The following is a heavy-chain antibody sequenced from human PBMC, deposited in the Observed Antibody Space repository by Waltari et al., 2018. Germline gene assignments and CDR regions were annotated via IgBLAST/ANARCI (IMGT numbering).Heavy chain of an antibody. V-gene: IGHV3-9*01. Sequence: EVQLVESGGGLVQPGRSLRLSCAASGFTFDDYAMHWVRQAPGKGLEGVSGISWNSGSIGYADSVKGRFTISRDNAKNSLYLQMNSLRAEDTALYYCAKGADPTRRYYGMDVWGQGTTVTVSS. CDR3: AKGADPTRRYYGMDV. CDR1: GFTFDDYA. CDR2: ISWNSGSI. J-gene: IGHJ6*02.